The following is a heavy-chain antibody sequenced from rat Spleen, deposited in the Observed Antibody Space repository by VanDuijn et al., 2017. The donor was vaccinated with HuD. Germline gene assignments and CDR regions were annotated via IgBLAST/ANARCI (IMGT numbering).Heavy chain of an antibody. D-gene: IGHD4-3*01. CDR1: GFTFSDYY. CDR3: ARHLNSGLDY. CDR2: ISYDGSST. V-gene: IGHV5-29*01. Sequence: EVQLVESDGGLVQPGRSLKLSCAASGFTFSDYYMAWVRQAPTKGLEWVATISYDGSSTYYRDSVKGRFTISRDNAKSTLYLQMDSLRSEDTATYYCARHLNSGLDYWGQGVMVTVSS. J-gene: IGHJ2*01.